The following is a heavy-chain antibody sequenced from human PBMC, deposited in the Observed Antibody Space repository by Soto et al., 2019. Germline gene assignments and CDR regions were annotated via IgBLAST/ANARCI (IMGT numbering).Heavy chain of an antibody. CDR1: GFIFENFG. Sequence: GGSLRLSCAASGFIFENFGMTWVRQAPGKGLEWISSISGSGFKKYYADSVKGRFTISRDNSKSTVYLELNNLSAEDTAVYHCAKNQGVELVPLATVDWFDPWGQGSVVTVSS. CDR2: ISGSGFKK. J-gene: IGHJ5*02. CDR3: AKNQGVELVPLATVDWFDP. V-gene: IGHV3-23*01. D-gene: IGHD1-26*01.